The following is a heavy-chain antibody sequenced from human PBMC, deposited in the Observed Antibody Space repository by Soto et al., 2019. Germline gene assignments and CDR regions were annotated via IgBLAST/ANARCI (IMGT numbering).Heavy chain of an antibody. CDR1: GYSFTNYW. V-gene: IGHV5-51*01. CDR2: IYPGDSDT. D-gene: IGHD4-17*01. Sequence: PGESLKISCKGSGYSFTNYWIGWVRQMPGKGLEWMGLIYPGDSDTRYSPSFQGQVTISADKSISTAYLQWSSLKASDTAMYYCAIPADYGGNSRFDFWGQGTLATVSS. CDR3: AIPADYGGNSRFDF. J-gene: IGHJ4*02.